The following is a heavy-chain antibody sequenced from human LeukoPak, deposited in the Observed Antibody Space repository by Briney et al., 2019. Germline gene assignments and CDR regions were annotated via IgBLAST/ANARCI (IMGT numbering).Heavy chain of an antibody. CDR3: ARAGYYYGSGSYLKYFQH. CDR2: INHSGST. D-gene: IGHD3-10*01. Sequence: SETLSLTCAVYGGSFSGYYWSWIRQPPGKGLEWIGEINHSGSTNYNPSLKSRVTISVDTSKNQFSLKLSFVTAADTAVYYCARAGYYYGSGSYLKYFQHWGQGTLVTVSS. J-gene: IGHJ1*01. CDR1: GGSFSGYY. V-gene: IGHV4-34*01.